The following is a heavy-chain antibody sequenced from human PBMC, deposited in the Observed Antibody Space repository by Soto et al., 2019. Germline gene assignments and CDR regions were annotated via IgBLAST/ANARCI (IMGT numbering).Heavy chain of an antibody. J-gene: IGHJ5*02. Sequence: GGSLRLSCAASGFTFSSYGMHWVRQAPGKGLEWVAVISYDGSNKFYADSVKGRFTISRDNSKNTLYLQMNSLRAEDTVVYYCAKEAGVRYQLLLTSWGQGTLVTVSS. D-gene: IGHD2-2*01. V-gene: IGHV3-30*18. CDR1: GFTFSSYG. CDR2: ISYDGSNK. CDR3: AKEAGVRYQLLLTS.